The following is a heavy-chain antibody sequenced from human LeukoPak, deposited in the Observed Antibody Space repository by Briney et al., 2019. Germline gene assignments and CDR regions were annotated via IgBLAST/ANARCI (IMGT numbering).Heavy chain of an antibody. J-gene: IGHJ6*03. CDR2: ISNTGNDI. V-gene: IGHV3-48*03. Sequence: GGSLRLSCAASGFTFSSYGMNWVRQAPGKGLEWVSYISNTGNDIYYARSVKGRFTVSRDDVKNSLHLQMSSLRAEDTAFYYCAREFTAGDYYYYMDVWGKGTTVTVSS. CDR3: AREFTAGDYYYYMDV. D-gene: IGHD3-10*01. CDR1: GFTFSSYG.